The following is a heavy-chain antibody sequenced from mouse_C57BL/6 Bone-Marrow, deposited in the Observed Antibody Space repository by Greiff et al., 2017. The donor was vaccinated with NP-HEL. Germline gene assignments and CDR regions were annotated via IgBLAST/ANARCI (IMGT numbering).Heavy chain of an antibody. CDR1: GYTFTSYW. D-gene: IGHD2-4*01. CDR2: IDPSDSYT. V-gene: IGHV1-69*01. J-gene: IGHJ2*01. CDR3: ARRYDYDSDFDY. Sequence: QVQLQQPGAELVMPGASVKLSCKASGYTFTSYWMHWVKQRPGQGLEWIGEIDPSDSYTNYNQKFKGKSTLTVDKSSSTAYMQLSSLTSEDSAVYYCARRYDYDSDFDYWGQGTTLTVSS.